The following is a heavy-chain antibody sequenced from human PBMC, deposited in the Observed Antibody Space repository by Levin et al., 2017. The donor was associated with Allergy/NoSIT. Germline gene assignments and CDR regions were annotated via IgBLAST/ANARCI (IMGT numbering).Heavy chain of an antibody. J-gene: IGHJ6*02. D-gene: IGHD2-2*01. CDR1: GYTFTGYY. CDR2: INPNSGGT. CDR3: ARVLRYCSSTSCSPYGMDV. Sequence: ASVKVSCKASGYTFTGYYMHWVRQAPGQGLEWMGWINPNSGGTNYAQKFQGRVTMTRDTSISTAYMELSRLRSDDTAVYYCARVLRYCSSTSCSPYGMDVWGQGTTVTVSS. V-gene: IGHV1-2*02.